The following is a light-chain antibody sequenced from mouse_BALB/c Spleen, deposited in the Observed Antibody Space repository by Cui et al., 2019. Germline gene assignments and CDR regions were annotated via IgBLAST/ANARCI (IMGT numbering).Light chain of an antibody. CDR1: ENIYSN. CDR3: QHFWGTPYT. Sequence: DIQMTQSPASLSVSEGETVTITCRASENIYSNLAWYQQKQGKSTQLLVYAATNLADGVPSRFSGSGSGTQYSLKINSLQSEDFGSYYCQHFWGTPYTFGGGTKLEIK. J-gene: IGKJ2*01. CDR2: AAT. V-gene: IGKV12-46*01.